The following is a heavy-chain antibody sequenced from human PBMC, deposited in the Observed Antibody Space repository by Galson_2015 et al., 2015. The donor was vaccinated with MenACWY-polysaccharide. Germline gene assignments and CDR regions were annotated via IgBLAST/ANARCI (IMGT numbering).Heavy chain of an antibody. Sequence: LRQTAGKGLEWIGRISTSGSTDRNPSLTSRLTISADTSKNQFSLSLSSVTAADTAGYYCVRGSDTIFALDIWGQWTMVTVSS. J-gene: IGHJ3*02. D-gene: IGHD5-24*01. CDR3: VRGSDTIFALDI. V-gene: IGHV4-61*02. CDR2: ISTSGST.